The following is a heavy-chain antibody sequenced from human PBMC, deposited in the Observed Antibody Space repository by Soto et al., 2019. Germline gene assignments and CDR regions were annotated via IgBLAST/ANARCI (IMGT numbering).Heavy chain of an antibody. CDR2: IYYSGST. V-gene: IGHV4-59*01. CDR1: GGSISSYY. J-gene: IGHJ4*02. Sequence: SETLSLTCTVSGGSISSYYWSWIRQPPGKGLEWIGYIYYSGSTNYNPSLKSRVTISVDTSKNQFSLKLSSVTAADTAVYYCARDGYYYDSSGYQTVYYSDYWGQGTLVTVSS. CDR3: ARDGYYYDSSGYQTVYYSDY. D-gene: IGHD3-22*01.